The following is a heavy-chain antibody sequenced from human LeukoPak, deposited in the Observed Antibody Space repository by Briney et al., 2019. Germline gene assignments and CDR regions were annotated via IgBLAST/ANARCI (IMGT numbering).Heavy chain of an antibody. CDR1: GFTFSSYW. CDR2: IKQDGSEK. J-gene: IGHJ4*02. Sequence: GGSLRLSCAASGFTFSSYWMSWVRQAPGKGLEWVANIKQDGSEKYYVDSVKGRFTISRDNAKNSLYLQMNSLRAEDTAVYYCARVLGEWLLFFYFDYWGQGTLVTVSS. V-gene: IGHV3-7*01. CDR3: ARVLGEWLLFFYFDY. D-gene: IGHD3-3*01.